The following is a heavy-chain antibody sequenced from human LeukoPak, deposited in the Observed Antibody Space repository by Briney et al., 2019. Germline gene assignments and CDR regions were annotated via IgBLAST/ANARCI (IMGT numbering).Heavy chain of an antibody. Sequence: SETLSLTCTVSGASIRSHYWSWIRQPPGKELEWIGYMYYSGNSNYNPALKSRVTISVDTSKNLFSLKMISVTAADTAVYYCARGLGLAVAGIDYWGQGTLVTVSS. CDR2: MYYSGNS. J-gene: IGHJ4*02. D-gene: IGHD6-19*01. CDR1: GASIRSHY. V-gene: IGHV4-59*11. CDR3: ARGLGLAVAGIDY.